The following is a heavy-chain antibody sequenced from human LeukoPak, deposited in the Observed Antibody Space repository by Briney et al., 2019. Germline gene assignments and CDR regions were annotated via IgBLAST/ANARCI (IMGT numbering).Heavy chain of an antibody. D-gene: IGHD6-13*01. V-gene: IGHV7-4-1*02. CDR1: GYTFTSYA. Sequence: RASVKVSCTASGYTFTSYAMNWVRQAPGQGLEWMGWINTNTGNPTYAQGFTGRFVFSLDTSVSTAYLQISSLKAEDTAVYYCARDSSIAAAGHYYYYYGMDVWGQGTTVTVSS. J-gene: IGHJ6*02. CDR3: ARDSSIAAAGHYYYYYGMDV. CDR2: INTNTGNP.